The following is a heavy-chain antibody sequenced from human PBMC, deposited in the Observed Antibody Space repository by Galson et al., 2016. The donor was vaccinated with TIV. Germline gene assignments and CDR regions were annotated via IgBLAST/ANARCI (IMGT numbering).Heavy chain of an antibody. CDR1: GFTFSSYA. V-gene: IGHV3-23*01. CDR2: ISSGGAST. CDR3: AKDERLGSYFDY. Sequence: SLRLSCAASGFTFSSYAMSWVRQAPGKGLEWVSGISSGGASTYYADSVKGRFTISRDNSQNTVYLQVNSLRDEETAVYDRAKDERLGSYFDYRGQGTLVTVSS. D-gene: IGHD3-10*01. J-gene: IGHJ4*02.